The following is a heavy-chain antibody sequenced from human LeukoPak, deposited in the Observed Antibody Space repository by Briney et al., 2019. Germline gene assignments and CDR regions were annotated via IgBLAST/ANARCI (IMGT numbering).Heavy chain of an antibody. V-gene: IGHV1-2*02. Sequence: AQKFQGRVTMTRDTSISTAYMELSRLRSDDTAVYYCASASGSGSDIDYWGQGTLVTVSS. J-gene: IGHJ4*02. CDR3: ASASGSGSDIDY. D-gene: IGHD3-10*01.